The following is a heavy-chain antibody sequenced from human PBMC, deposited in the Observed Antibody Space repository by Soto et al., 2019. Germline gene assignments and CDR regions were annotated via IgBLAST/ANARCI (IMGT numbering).Heavy chain of an antibody. CDR3: ARFVRSCSGTTCYTRADV. J-gene: IGHJ6*02. D-gene: IGHD2-2*02. CDR2: IYSSGGT. V-gene: IGHV4-61*01. CDR1: GGSVSSDTHY. Sequence: PSETLSLTCTVSGGSVSSDTHYWSWIRQPPGKRLEWIGFIYSSGGTNYNPSLKRRVTMSVDTSKNQFSLKLRSVIVADTAVYHCARFVRSCSGTTCYTRADVWGQGTTVTVSS.